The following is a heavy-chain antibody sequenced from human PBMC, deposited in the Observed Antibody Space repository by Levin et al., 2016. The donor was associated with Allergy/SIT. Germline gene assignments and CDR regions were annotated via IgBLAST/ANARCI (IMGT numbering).Heavy chain of an antibody. Sequence: VRQAPGKGLEWVSSISSSSSYIYYADSVKGRFTISRDNAKNSLYLQMNSLRAEDTAVYYCARAIEMATISSFGADYWGQGTLVTVSS. D-gene: IGHD5-24*01. CDR3: ARAIEMATISSFGADY. J-gene: IGHJ4*02. V-gene: IGHV3-21*01. CDR2: ISSSSSYI.